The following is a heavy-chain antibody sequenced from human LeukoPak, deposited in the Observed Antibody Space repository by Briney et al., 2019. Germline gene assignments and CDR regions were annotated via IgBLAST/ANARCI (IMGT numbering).Heavy chain of an antibody. CDR1: SGSIRSSSYY. Sequence: PSETLSLTCTVSSGSIRSSSYYWGWIRQPPGKGLEWIGSIYHSGSTYYNPSLKSRVTISVDTSKNKFSLSLTSVTAADTAVYYCARRLGDPIAAAGYWYFDLWGRGTLVTVSS. CDR3: ARRLGDPIAAAGYWYFDL. CDR2: IYHSGST. D-gene: IGHD6-13*01. J-gene: IGHJ2*01. V-gene: IGHV4-39*01.